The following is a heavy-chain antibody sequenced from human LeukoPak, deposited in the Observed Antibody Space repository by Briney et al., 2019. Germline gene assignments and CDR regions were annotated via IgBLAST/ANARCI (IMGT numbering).Heavy chain of an antibody. CDR2: ISSSSSYI. CDR3: ARVEFRDGYNQ. CDR1: GFTFSSYS. J-gene: IGHJ4*02. Sequence: GGSLRPSCAASGFTFSSYSMNWVRQAPGKGLEWVSSISSSSSYIYYADSVKGRFTISRDDAKNSLYLQMNSLRAEDTAVYYCARVEFRDGYNQWGQGTLVTVSS. V-gene: IGHV3-21*01. D-gene: IGHD5-24*01.